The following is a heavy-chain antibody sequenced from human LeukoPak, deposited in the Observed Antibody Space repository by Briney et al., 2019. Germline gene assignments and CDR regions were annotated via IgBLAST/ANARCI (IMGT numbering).Heavy chain of an antibody. CDR1: GFIFSSCA. CDR2: INHNGNVN. CDR3: ARGGGLDV. D-gene: IGHD3-16*01. Sequence: GGSLRLSCVASGFIFSSCAMNWARQAPGKGLEWVASINHNGNVNYYVDSVKGRFTISRDNAKNSLYLQMSNLRAEDTAVYFCARGGGLDVWGQGATVTVSS. J-gene: IGHJ6*02. V-gene: IGHV3-7*03.